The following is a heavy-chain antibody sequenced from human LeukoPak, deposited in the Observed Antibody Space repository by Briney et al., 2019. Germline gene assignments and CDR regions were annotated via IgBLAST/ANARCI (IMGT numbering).Heavy chain of an antibody. CDR1: GGSISSGDYY. Sequence: PSQTLSLTCTVSGGSISSGDYYWSWIRQPPGKGLEWIGYIYYSGSTYYNPSLKSRVTISVDTSKNQFSLKLSSVTAADTAVYHCAREFPRVNAFDIWGQGTMVTVSS. CDR3: AREFPRVNAFDI. J-gene: IGHJ3*02. CDR2: IYYSGST. V-gene: IGHV4-30-4*08.